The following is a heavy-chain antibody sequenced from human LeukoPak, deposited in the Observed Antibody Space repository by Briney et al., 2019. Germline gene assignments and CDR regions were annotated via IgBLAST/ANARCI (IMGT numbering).Heavy chain of an antibody. J-gene: IGHJ4*02. Sequence: PGGTLRPSCAASGFTFSSYWMSWVRYAPGKGLEWVSNIKHAVSEKNYVDSVHGRFTISRDNAKPSLYLQMNTLRADDTAVYYCARGLLAAAGIDYWGQGALVTVSS. CDR1: GFTFSSYW. D-gene: IGHD6-13*01. CDR3: ARGLLAAAGIDY. CDR2: IKHAVSEK. V-gene: IGHV3-7*04.